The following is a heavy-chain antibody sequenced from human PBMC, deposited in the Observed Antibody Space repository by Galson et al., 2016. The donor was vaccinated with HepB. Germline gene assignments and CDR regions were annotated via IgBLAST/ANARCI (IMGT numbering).Heavy chain of an antibody. J-gene: IGHJ4*02. CDR1: GDSISKYY. CDR3: ASLDNRRGGEY. D-gene: IGHD1-14*01. CDR2: THYSGST. V-gene: IGHV4-59*12. Sequence: SETLSLTCTVSGDSISKYYCSWIRQPPGKALEWIGYTHYSGSTDYNSSLKSRITMSVDKSNNQYSLNLNSVTAADTAVYYCASLDNRRGGEYWGQGTLVTVSS.